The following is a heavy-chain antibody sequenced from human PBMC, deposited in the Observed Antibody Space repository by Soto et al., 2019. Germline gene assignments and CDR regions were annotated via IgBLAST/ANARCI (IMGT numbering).Heavy chain of an antibody. CDR2: ISAYNGNT. CDR1: GYTFTSYG. CDR3: ARDAAAGLRDY. V-gene: IGHV1-18*01. Sequence: QVQLVQSGAEVKKPGASVKVSCKASGYTFTSYGISWVRQAPGQGLEWMGWISAYNGNTKYVQKFQGRVTMTTDTATSTAYMELRSLRSDDTAAYYCARDAAAGLRDYGGQGSLVTVSS. D-gene: IGHD6-13*01. J-gene: IGHJ4*02.